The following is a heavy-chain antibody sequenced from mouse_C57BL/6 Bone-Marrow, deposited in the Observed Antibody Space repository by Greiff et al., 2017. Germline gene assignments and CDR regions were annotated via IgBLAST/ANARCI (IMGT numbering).Heavy chain of an antibody. Sequence: VQLQQSGAELVRPGASVKLSCTASGFNIKDYYMHWVKQRPEQGLEWIGRIDPEDGDTEYAPKFQGKATMTADTSSNTAYLQLSSLTSEDTAVYYCTPLPRYYGSSAWFAYWGQGTLGTVSA. V-gene: IGHV14-1*01. CDR3: TPLPRYYGSSAWFAY. J-gene: IGHJ3*01. D-gene: IGHD1-1*01. CDR1: GFNIKDYY. CDR2: IDPEDGDT.